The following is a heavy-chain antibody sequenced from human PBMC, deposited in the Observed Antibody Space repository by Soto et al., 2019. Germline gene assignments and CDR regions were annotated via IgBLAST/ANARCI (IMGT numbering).Heavy chain of an antibody. CDR3: ARGEGYYGSGTYPFDY. V-gene: IGHV1-18*01. CDR1: GYTFSNYG. Sequence: QVQLVQSGAEVKKPGASVKVSCKTSGYTFSNYGIAWVRQAPGQGLEWMGWISVYSYNTNYAQKLQGRVTMTRDISTSTAYKELRSQLSDDTAVYYCARGEGYYGSGTYPFDYWGQGTLVTVSS. J-gene: IGHJ4*02. CDR2: ISVYSYNT. D-gene: IGHD3-10*01.